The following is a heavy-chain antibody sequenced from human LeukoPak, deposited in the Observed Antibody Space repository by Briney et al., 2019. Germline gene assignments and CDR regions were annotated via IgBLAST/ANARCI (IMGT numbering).Heavy chain of an antibody. CDR3: ARGVGYSNYVYYYYYYMDV. D-gene: IGHD4-11*01. Sequence: ASVKVSCKASGYTFTSYDINWVRQAPGQGLEWMGWMNPNSGNTGYAQKFQGRVTITRNTSISTAYMELSSLRSEDTAVYYCARGVGYSNYVYYYYYYMDVWGKGTTVTVSS. J-gene: IGHJ6*03. CDR2: MNPNSGNT. CDR1: GYTFTSYD. V-gene: IGHV1-8*03.